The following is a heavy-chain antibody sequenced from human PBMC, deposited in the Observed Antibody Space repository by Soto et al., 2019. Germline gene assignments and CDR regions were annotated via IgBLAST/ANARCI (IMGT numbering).Heavy chain of an antibody. CDR1: GYTFTSYY. CDR3: ARDNPRGDGWTEFDL. CDR2: INPSGGTT. J-gene: IGHJ5*02. D-gene: IGHD6-19*01. Sequence: ASVKVSRKASGYTFTSYYLHWVRQAPGQGLEWMGIINPSGGTTSYTQKFQDRITMTRDTSTSTVYMELSSLRSDDTAVYFCARDNPRGDGWTEFDLWGQGTQVTVSS. V-gene: IGHV1-46*01.